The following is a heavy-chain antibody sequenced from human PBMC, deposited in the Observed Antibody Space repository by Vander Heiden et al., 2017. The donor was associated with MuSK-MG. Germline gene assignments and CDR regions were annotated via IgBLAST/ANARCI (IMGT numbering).Heavy chain of an antibody. CDR3: ARVSLSGLYYYYGMDV. CDR2: IDSGGST. D-gene: IGHD1-26*01. J-gene: IGHJ6*02. CDR1: GFTVSSNY. V-gene: IGHV3-66*01. Sequence: EVQLVESGGGLVQPGGSLRLSCAASGFTVSSNYMSWVRQAPGKGLEWVAVIDSGGSTYYADSVKGRFTISRDNSKNTLYLQMNSLRAEDTAVYYCARVSLSGLYYYYGMDVWGQGTTVTVSS.